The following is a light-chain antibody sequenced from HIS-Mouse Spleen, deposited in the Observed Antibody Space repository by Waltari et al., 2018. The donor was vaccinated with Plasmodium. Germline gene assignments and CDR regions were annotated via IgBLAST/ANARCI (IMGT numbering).Light chain of an antibody. CDR2: EDS. CDR1: ALPKKY. J-gene: IGLJ3*02. CDR3: YSTDSSGNHRGV. V-gene: IGLV3-10*01. Sequence: SYELTQPPSVSVSPGHTARITCSGDALPKKYAYWYQQKSGQAPVLVIYEDSKRPSGIPGRFSGSSSGTMATLTISGAQVEDEADYYCYSTDSSGNHRGVFGGGTKLTVL.